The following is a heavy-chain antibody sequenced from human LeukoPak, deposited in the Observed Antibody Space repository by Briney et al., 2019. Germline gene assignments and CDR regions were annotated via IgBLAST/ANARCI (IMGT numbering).Heavy chain of an antibody. CDR3: ARAGRSGSYGNY. Sequence: SETLSLTCTVSGGSISGYYWSWIRQPPGRGLEWIGHVSNSGSTNYNPSLKSRVTISVDTSKNQFSLKLSSVTAADTAVYYCARAGRSGSYGNYWGQGTLVTVSS. V-gene: IGHV4-59*01. J-gene: IGHJ4*02. CDR1: GGSISGYY. CDR2: VSNSGST. D-gene: IGHD1-26*01.